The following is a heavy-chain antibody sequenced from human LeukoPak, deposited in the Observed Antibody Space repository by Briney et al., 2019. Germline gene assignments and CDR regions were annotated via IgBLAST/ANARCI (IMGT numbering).Heavy chain of an antibody. V-gene: IGHV3-30-3*01. D-gene: IGHD3-22*01. Sequence: GGSLRLSCAASGFTFSSYAMHWVRQAPGKGLEWVAVIPYDGSNKYYADSVKGRFTISRDNSKNTLYLQMNSLRAEDTAVYYCARAPDSSGYRFDYWGQGTLVTVSS. J-gene: IGHJ4*02. CDR3: ARAPDSSGYRFDY. CDR1: GFTFSSYA. CDR2: IPYDGSNK.